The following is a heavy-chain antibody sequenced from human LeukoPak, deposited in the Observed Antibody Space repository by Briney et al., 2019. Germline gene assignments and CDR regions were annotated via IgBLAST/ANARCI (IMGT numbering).Heavy chain of an antibody. J-gene: IGHJ4*02. D-gene: IGHD3-16*01. V-gene: IGHV1-2*02. CDR3: AREATVGGY. CDR1: GYTFNAYY. CDR2: IYPNSGGT. Sequence: GASVKVSSKASGYTFNAYYIHWVRQAPGQGLEWMGWIYPNSGGTNYAQKFQGRVTMTRDTSISTAYMELSSLRSDDTAIYYCAREATVGGYWGQGTLLTVSS.